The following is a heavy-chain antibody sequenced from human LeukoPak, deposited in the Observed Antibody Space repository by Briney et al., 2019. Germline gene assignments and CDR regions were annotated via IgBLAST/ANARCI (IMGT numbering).Heavy chain of an antibody. CDR1: GGSFSGYY. CDR3: ARGRWFGGVVGFDY. Sequence: SETLSLTCAVYGGSFSGYYWSWIRQPPGKGLEWIGEINHSGSTNYNPSLKSRVTISVDTSKNQFSLNLSSVTAADTAVYYCARGRWFGGVVGFDYWGQGTLVTVSS. V-gene: IGHV4-34*01. CDR2: INHSGST. J-gene: IGHJ4*02. D-gene: IGHD2-8*02.